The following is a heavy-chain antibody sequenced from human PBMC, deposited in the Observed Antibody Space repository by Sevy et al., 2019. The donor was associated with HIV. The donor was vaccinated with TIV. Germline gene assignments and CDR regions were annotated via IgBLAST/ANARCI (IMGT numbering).Heavy chain of an antibody. CDR1: GFTFSSYA. CDR3: ARDLGQEQWLVRGNWFDP. D-gene: IGHD6-19*01. V-gene: IGHV3-30*04. Sequence: GGSLRLSCAASGFTFSSYAMDWVRQAPGKGLEWVALISYDGNNKNYEDSVKGRFTISRDNSKNTLYLQMNSLKAEDTAVYYCARDLGQEQWLVRGNWFDPWGQGTLVTVSS. J-gene: IGHJ5*02. CDR2: ISYDGNNK.